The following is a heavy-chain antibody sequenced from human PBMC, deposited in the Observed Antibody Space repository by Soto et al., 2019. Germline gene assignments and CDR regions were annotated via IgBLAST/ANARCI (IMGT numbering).Heavy chain of an antibody. CDR3: VTSRNFDS. CDR1: GFTFANYW. Sequence: PGGSVRLSCAASGFTFANYWMSWVRQVPGKGLEWVATIKQDGKEEQKQYVDSVKGRFAISRDNANSLLYLQMDFLRVEDTALYYCVTSRNFDSWGQGALVTVSS. J-gene: IGHJ4*02. CDR2: IKQDGKEEQK. V-gene: IGHV3-7*01.